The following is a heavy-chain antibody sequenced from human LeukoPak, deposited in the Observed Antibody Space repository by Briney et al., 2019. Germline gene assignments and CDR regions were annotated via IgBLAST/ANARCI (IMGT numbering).Heavy chain of an antibody. Sequence: GGSLRLSCAASGFTFSSYSMNWVRQAPGKGLEWVSSISSSSSSYIYYADSVKGRFTISRDNAKNSLYLQMNSLRAEDTAVYYCARDNPYYDFWSGSGNWFDPWGQGTLVTVSS. J-gene: IGHJ5*02. CDR2: ISSSSSSYI. CDR3: ARDNPYYDFWSGSGNWFDP. D-gene: IGHD3-3*01. CDR1: GFTFSSYS. V-gene: IGHV3-21*01.